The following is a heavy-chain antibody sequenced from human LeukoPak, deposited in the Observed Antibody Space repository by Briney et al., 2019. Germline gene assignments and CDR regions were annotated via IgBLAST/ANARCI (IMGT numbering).Heavy chain of an antibody. CDR3: ARGKLELRGYYFDY. CDR1: GLTLSSHE. D-gene: IGHD1-7*01. V-gene: IGHV3-48*03. Sequence: GGSLRLSCAASGLTLSSHEMNSVRQATGKGLEWVSYISSSGSTIYYADSVNGRFTISRDNAKNSLYLQMNSLRAEDTAVYYCARGKLELRGYYFDYWGQGTLVTVSS. CDR2: ISSSGSTI. J-gene: IGHJ4*02.